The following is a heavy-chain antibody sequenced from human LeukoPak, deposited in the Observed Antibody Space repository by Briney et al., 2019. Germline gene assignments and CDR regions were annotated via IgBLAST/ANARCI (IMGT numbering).Heavy chain of an antibody. CDR2: ISGSGGST. CDR3: AKSFYDYVWGSYPSDY. Sequence: GGSLRLSCAASGFTFSNYAMSWVRQAPGKGLEWVSAISGSGGSTYYADSVKGRFTISRDNSKNTLYLQMNSLRAEDTAVYYCAKSFYDYVWGSYPSDYWGQGTLVTVSS. CDR1: GFTFSNYA. V-gene: IGHV3-23*01. J-gene: IGHJ4*02. D-gene: IGHD3-16*01.